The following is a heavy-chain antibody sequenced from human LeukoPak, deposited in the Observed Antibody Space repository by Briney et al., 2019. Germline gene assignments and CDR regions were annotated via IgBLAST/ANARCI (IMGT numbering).Heavy chain of an antibody. D-gene: IGHD2-2*01. CDR2: ISGSGGST. V-gene: IGHV3-23*01. CDR1: GSTFSSYA. Sequence: PGGSLRLSCAASGSTFSSYAMSWVRQAPGKGLEWVSAISGSGGSTYYADSVKGRFTISRDNSKNTLYLQMNSLRAEDTAVYYCAKAMGGVVPAAKYLYGMDVWGQGTTVTVSS. J-gene: IGHJ6*02. CDR3: AKAMGGVVPAAKYLYGMDV.